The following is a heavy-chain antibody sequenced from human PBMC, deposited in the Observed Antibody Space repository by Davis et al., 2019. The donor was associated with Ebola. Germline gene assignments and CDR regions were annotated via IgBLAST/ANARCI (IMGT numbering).Heavy chain of an antibody. CDR3: ARDRGITTRTGRDSYYGMDV. CDR2: IYHSGNT. Sequence: LRLSCAVSGGSISSGGYSWSWIRQPPGKGLEWIGYIYHSGNTFYNPSLRSRVTISVDRSKNQFSLEVTSVTAADTAVYYCARDRGITTRTGRDSYYGMDVWRQGTTVTVSS. CDR1: GGSISSGGYS. J-gene: IGHJ6*02. D-gene: IGHD6-6*01. V-gene: IGHV4-30-2*01.